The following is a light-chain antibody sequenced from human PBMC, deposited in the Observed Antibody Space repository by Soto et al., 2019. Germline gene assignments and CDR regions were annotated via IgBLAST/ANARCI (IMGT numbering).Light chain of an antibody. CDR3: WSYVSSKTYV. CDR1: RTDVGVYNF. J-gene: IGLJ1*01. V-gene: IGLV2-14*01. CDR2: EVS. Sequence: QSALTQPASVSGSPGQSITISCTGTRTDVGVYNFVSWYQQHPGKAPKHIIYEVSNRPSGVSNRLSGSKSDNTASLTISGLQAEDEADYHCWSYVSSKTYVFGTGTKVTVL.